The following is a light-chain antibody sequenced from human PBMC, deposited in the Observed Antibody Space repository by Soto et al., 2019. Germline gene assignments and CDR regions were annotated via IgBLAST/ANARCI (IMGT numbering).Light chain of an antibody. CDR2: WAS. CDR3: QQHNSTPTT. J-gene: IGKJ1*01. V-gene: IGKV4-1*01. Sequence: DIVMTQSPDSLAVSLGERATINCKSSQSVLYSSNNKNYLAWYQQKPGHPPKLLIYWASTRESGVPDRFSGNGSGTDCTLTLSSLQDEEVAVYYCQQHNSTPTTLGPGTKLEIK. CDR1: QSVLYSSNNKNY.